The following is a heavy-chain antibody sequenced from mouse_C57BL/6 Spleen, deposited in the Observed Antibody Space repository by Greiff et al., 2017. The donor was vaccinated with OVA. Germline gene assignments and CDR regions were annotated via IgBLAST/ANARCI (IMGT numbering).Heavy chain of an antibody. V-gene: IGHV5-17*01. CDR2: ISSGSSTI. J-gene: IGHJ3*01. CDR3: ARGRTPFAY. CDR1: GFTFSDYG. Sequence: EVQGVESGGGLVKPGGSLKLSCAASGFTFSDYGMHWVRQAPEKGLEWVAYISSGSSTIYYADTVKGRFTISRDKAKNTLFLQMTRLRSEDTAMYYCARGRTPFAYWGQGTLVTVSA.